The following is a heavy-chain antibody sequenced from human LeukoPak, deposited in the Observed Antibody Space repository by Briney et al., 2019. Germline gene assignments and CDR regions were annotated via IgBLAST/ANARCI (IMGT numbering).Heavy chain of an antibody. CDR3: AKDWPGPILPRGAFDI. V-gene: IGHV3-23*01. CDR1: GFTFSSYA. Sequence: GGSLRLSCAASGFTFSSYAMSWVRQAPGKGLEWVSAISGSGGSTYYADSVKGRFTISRDSSKNTLYLQMNSLRAEDTAVYYCAKDWPGPILPRGAFDIWGQGTMVTVSS. CDR2: ISGSGGST. J-gene: IGHJ3*02. D-gene: IGHD3-10*01.